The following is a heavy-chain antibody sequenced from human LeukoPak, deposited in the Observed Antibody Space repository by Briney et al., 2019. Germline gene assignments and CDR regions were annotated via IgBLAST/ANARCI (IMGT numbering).Heavy chain of an antibody. D-gene: IGHD3-10*01. CDR2: IYWNDDK. CDR3: AHNRALRGGLDY. V-gene: IGHV2-5*01. J-gene: IGHJ4*02. CDR1: GFSLSTSGEG. Sequence: SGPTLVNPTQTLTLTCTFSGFSLSTSGEGVGWIRQPPGKALEWLVLIYWNDDKRHSPSLKSRLTITKDTSKNQVVLTMTNMDPVDTATYYCAHNRALRGGLDYWGQGTLVTVSS.